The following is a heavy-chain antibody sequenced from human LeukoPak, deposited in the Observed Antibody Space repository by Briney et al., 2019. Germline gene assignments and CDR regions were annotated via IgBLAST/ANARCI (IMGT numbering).Heavy chain of an antibody. CDR1: VYTLTSYG. D-gene: IGHD2-2*01. CDR2: ISAYNGNT. Sequence: ASVKVSRKASVYTLTSYGISWVRQAPAQGLEWMGWISAYNGNTNYAQKLQGRVTMTTDTSKSTAYMELRSLRSDDTAVYYCARDGYRDIVVAYDYWGQGTLVTVSS. J-gene: IGHJ4*02. CDR3: ARDGYRDIVVAYDY. V-gene: IGHV1-18*04.